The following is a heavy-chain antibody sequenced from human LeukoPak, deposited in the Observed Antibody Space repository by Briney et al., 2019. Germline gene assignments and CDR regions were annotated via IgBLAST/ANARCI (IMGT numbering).Heavy chain of an antibody. J-gene: IGHJ4*02. CDR3: ATGIAVAGTFDY. CDR1: GGSISSGGYY. CDR2: IYHSGST. D-gene: IGHD6-19*01. Sequence: PSQTLSLTCTVSGGSISSGGYYWSWIRQPPGKGLEWIGYIYHSGSTYYNPSLKSRVTISVDTSKNQFSLKLSSVTAADTAVYYCATGIAVAGTFDYWGQGTLVTVSS. V-gene: IGHV4-30-2*01.